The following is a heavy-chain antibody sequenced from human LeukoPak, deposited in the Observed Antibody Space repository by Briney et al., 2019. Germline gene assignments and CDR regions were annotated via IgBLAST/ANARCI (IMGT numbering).Heavy chain of an antibody. Sequence: GGSLRLSCSASGFTFSSYVMFWVRQAPGKGLEYVSAVSSIGGSTYYADSVRGRFTISRDNSKNTLYLQMISLRPEDTAVYYCVKEGNGAFDIWGQGTMVTVSS. CDR1: GFTFSSYV. CDR3: VKEGNGAFDI. V-gene: IGHV3-64D*09. CDR2: VSSIGGST. J-gene: IGHJ3*02. D-gene: IGHD2-8*01.